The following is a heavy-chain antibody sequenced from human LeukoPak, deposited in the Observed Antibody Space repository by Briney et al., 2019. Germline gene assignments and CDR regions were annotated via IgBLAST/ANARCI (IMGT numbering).Heavy chain of an antibody. D-gene: IGHD6-13*01. Sequence: GGSLRLSCAASGFAFSYYSMNWVRQAPGRGLEWVSCISSSSSLIFYSDSVRGRFTISRDNAKNLLYLHMNSLRVEDTAVYYCAKVDRGDYSSSPVPYYNYYMNVWGKGTTVTVSS. J-gene: IGHJ6*03. CDR1: GFAFSYYS. CDR3: AKVDRGDYSSSPVPYYNYYMNV. V-gene: IGHV3-21*01. CDR2: ISSSSSLI.